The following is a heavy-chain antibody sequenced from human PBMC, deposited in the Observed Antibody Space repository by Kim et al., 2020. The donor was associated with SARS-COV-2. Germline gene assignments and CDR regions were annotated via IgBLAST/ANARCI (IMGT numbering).Heavy chain of an antibody. Sequence: GGSLRLSCAASGFTFDDYAMHWVRQAPGKGLEWVSLISGDGGSTYYADSVKGRFTISSDNSKNSLYLQMNSLRTEDTALYYCAKNDFWSGSIPHYYYGMDVWGQGTTGTVSS. D-gene: IGHD3-3*01. CDR3: AKNDFWSGSIPHYYYGMDV. J-gene: IGHJ6*02. CDR1: GFTFDDYA. V-gene: IGHV3-43*02. CDR2: ISGDGGST.